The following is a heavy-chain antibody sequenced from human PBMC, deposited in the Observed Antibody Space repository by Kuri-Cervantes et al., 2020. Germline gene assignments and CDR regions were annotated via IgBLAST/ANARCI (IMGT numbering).Heavy chain of an antibody. D-gene: IGHD2-2*01. J-gene: IGHJ3*02. V-gene: IGHV4-39*07. CDR3: ARAPGSRGVVPAAFDI. CDR1: GGSISSSSYY. Sequence: SETLSLTCTVSGGSISSSSYYWGWIRQPPGKGLEWIGSIYYSGSTYYNPSLKSRVTISVDTSKNQFSLKLSSVTAADTAVYYCARAPGSRGVVPAAFDIWGQGTMVTVSS. CDR2: IYYSGST.